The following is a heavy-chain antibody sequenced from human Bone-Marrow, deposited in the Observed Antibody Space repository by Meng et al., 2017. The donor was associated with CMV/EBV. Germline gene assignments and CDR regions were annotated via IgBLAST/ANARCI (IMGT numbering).Heavy chain of an antibody. J-gene: IGHJ6*02. CDR3: ARDGGPGYCSSTSCYPIYYYYYGMDV. D-gene: IGHD2-2*01. CDR2: IKQDGSEK. V-gene: IGHV3-7*01. Sequence: GESLKISCAASGFTFSSDWMSWVRQAPGKGLEWVANIKQDGSEKYYVDSVKGRFTISRDNAKNSLYLQMNSLRAEDTAVYYCARDGGPGYCSSTSCYPIYYYYYGMDVWGQGTTVTVSS. CDR1: GFTFSSDW.